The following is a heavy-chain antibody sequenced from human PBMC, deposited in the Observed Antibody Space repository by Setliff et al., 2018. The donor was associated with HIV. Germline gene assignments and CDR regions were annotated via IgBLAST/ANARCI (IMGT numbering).Heavy chain of an antibody. D-gene: IGHD1-26*01. J-gene: IGHJ4*01. V-gene: IGHV1-3*01. CDR1: GYTFTTYS. CDR2: INVGKGDT. Sequence: ASVKVSCKASGYTFTTYSLHWVRQAPGQSLEWMGWINVGKGDTKYSQDLQGRITITRDTTANTAYMELSSLRSDDTAVYFCARGALLAVFDFDHCGRGTQVTVSS. CDR3: ARGALLAVFDFDH.